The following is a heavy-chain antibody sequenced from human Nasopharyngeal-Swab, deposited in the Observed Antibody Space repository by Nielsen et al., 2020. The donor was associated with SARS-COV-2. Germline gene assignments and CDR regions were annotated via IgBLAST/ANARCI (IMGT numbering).Heavy chain of an antibody. D-gene: IGHD4-11*01. CDR3: ATHNDYRFEI. V-gene: IGHV3-7*05. Sequence: GESLKISCAASGFTFSNYWMTWVRQAPGKALEWVANIKQDGSKKNYVDSVKGRFTISRDDAMNSLYLQMNSLRAEDTAVYYCATHNDYRFEIWGQGTLVSVSS. J-gene: IGHJ4*02. CDR2: IKQDGSKK. CDR1: GFTFSNYW.